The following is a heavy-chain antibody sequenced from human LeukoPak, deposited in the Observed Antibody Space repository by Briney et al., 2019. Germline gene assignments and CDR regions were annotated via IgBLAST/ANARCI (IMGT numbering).Heavy chain of an antibody. D-gene: IGHD6-19*01. CDR3: ARIRSGWYKDWFDP. Sequence: ASVKVSCKASGGSFRSYAISWVRQAPGQGLEWMGGIIPISDTAKNAQEFQGRVTITADESTSTAYMELSSLRSEDTAVYYCARIRSGWYKDWFDPWGQGTLVTVSS. CDR2: IIPISDTA. V-gene: IGHV1-69*13. J-gene: IGHJ5*02. CDR1: GGSFRSYA.